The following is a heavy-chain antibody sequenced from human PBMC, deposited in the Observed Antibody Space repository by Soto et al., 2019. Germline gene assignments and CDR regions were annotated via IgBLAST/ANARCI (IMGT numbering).Heavy chain of an antibody. CDR1: GYTFTSYG. CDR3: AIDPCFRSDS. J-gene: IGHJ4*02. V-gene: IGHV1-18*01. Sequence: QVQLVQSGAEVKKPGASVKVSCKASGYTFTSYGISWVRQAPGKGLEWMGWISAYNGNTNYAQKLQGRVTMTTGTPTNTAYLELRSLRSDDTAVYYSAIDPCFRSDSWGQGTLVTVSS. CDR2: ISAYNGNT.